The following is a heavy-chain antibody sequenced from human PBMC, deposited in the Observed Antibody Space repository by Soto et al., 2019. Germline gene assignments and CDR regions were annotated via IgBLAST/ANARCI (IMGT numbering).Heavy chain of an antibody. J-gene: IGHJ5*02. CDR2: IYWDDDK. V-gene: IGHV2-5*02. Sequence: GLDLEWLALIYWDDDKRYSPSLKSRFTITKDTSKNQVVLTMTNMDPVDTATYYCAHRRRPYSGSFYGWFDPWGQGTLVTVSS. D-gene: IGHD1-26*01. CDR3: AHRRRPYSGSFYGWFDP.